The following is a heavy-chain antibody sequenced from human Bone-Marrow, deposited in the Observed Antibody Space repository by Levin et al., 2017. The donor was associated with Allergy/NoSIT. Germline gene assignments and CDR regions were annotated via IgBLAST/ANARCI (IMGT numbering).Heavy chain of an antibody. CDR1: GDSVSSNSAA. CDR2: TYYRSKWYN. Sequence: SQTLSLPCAISGDSVSSNSAAWHWIRQSPSRGLEWLGRTYYRSKWYNDYAVSVKSRITINPDTSKNQFSLQLNSVTPEDTAVYYCARAPGYCSGGSCYKSYYYYYMDVWGKGTTVTVSS. CDR3: ARAPGYCSGGSCYKSYYYYYMDV. J-gene: IGHJ6*03. V-gene: IGHV6-1*01. D-gene: IGHD2-15*01.